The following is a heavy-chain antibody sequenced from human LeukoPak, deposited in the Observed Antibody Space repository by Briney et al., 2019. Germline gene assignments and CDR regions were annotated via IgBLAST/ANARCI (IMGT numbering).Heavy chain of an antibody. D-gene: IGHD5-24*01. Sequence: ETLSLTCTVSGGSINSSSYYWGWIRQPPGKGLEWIGSIFYSGNTYDNPSLKSRVTISVDTSKNQFSLKLNSVTAADTAVYYCARHRSKWLQSSFDYWGQGALVTVSS. CDR3: ARHRSKWLQSSFDY. J-gene: IGHJ4*02. CDR2: IFYSGNT. V-gene: IGHV4-39*01. CDR1: GGSINSSSYY.